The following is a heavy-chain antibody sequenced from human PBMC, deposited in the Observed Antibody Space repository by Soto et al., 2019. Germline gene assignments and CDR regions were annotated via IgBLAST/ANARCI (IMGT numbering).Heavy chain of an antibody. J-gene: IGHJ3*02. CDR3: ARDYYGDYSDAFDI. Sequence: QVQLVESGGGVVQPGRSLRLSCAASGFTFSSYAMHWVRQAPGKGLEWVAVISYDGSNKYYADSVKGRFTISRDNSKNTLYLQMNSLRAEDTAVYYCARDYYGDYSDAFDIWGQGTMVTVSS. CDR1: GFTFSSYA. CDR2: ISYDGSNK. V-gene: IGHV3-30-3*01. D-gene: IGHD4-17*01.